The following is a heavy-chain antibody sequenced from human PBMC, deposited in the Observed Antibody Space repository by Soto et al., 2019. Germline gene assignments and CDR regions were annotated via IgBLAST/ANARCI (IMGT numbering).Heavy chain of an antibody. CDR3: ARDRAPPVRGWCYFDY. CDR2: IWYDGSNK. J-gene: IGHJ4*02. CDR1: GFTFSSYG. V-gene: IGHV3-33*01. Sequence: QVQLVESGGGVVQPGRSLRLSCAASGFTFSSYGMHWVRQAPGKGLEWVAVIWYDGSNKYYADSVKGRFTISRDNSKNTLDLQIKSLRAGDTAVYYRARDRAPPVRGWCYFDYRGQGTLVTVSS. D-gene: IGHD3-10*01.